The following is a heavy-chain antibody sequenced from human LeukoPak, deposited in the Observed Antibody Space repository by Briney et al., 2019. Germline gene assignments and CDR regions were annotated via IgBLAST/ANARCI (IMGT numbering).Heavy chain of an antibody. Sequence: ASVKVSCKASGGTFNSYAISWVRQAPGQGLEWMGRIVPILGIANYAQEFQGRLIITADKATSSAYMELSSLRSEDTAVYYCARDQGDNSYGYYAIWYAFDVWGQGTMVTVSS. CDR1: GGTFNSYA. D-gene: IGHD5-18*01. J-gene: IGHJ3*01. CDR2: IVPILGIA. V-gene: IGHV1-69*04. CDR3: ARDQGDNSYGYYAIWYAFDV.